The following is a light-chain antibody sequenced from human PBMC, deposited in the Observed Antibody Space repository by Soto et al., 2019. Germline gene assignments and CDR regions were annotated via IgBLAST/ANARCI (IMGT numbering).Light chain of an antibody. V-gene: IGLV2-8*01. CDR1: MRDVGAYNL. Sequence: QSALTQPASVSGSPGQSITISCAGTMRDVGAYNLVSWYQQHPGRAPQLIISEVSRRPSGVPERFSGSKSGNTASLTVSGLQAEDEAHYYCSSYAGSNNFVFGTGTKVTVL. J-gene: IGLJ1*01. CDR3: SSYAGSNNFV. CDR2: EVS.